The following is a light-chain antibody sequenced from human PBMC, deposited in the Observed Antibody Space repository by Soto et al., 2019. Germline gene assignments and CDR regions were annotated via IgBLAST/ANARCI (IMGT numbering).Light chain of an antibody. CDR2: DAS. J-gene: IGKJ5*01. CDR1: QSVSRK. V-gene: IGKV3-11*01. Sequence: MVMTQCPATLSVSPGERATLSCGASQSVSRKLAWYQQKPGQAPRLIISDASNRATGIPARFSGSGSETDFTLTISSLETEDFSVYDRQQRYSRRTITFGQGTRLEIK. CDR3: QQRYSRRTIT.